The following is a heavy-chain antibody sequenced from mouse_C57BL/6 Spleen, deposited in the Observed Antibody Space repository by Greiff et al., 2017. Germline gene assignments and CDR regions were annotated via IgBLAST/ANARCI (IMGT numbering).Heavy chain of an antibody. D-gene: IGHD2-2*01. Sequence: VQLKESGGGLVKPGGSLKLSCAASGFTFSSYTMSWVRQTPEKRLEWVATISGGGGNTYYPDSVKGRFTISRDNAKNTLYLQMSSRRSDATALYYCASPIYYGYPSFAYWGQGTLVTVSA. V-gene: IGHV5-9*01. J-gene: IGHJ3*01. CDR2: ISGGGGNT. CDR1: GFTFSSYT. CDR3: ASPIYYGYPSFAY.